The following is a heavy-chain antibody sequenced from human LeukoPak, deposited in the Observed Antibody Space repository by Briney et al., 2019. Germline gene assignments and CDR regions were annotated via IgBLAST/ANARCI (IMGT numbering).Heavy chain of an antibody. V-gene: IGHV1-8*02. Sequence: ASVKVSCKASGYTFTNYDVIWVRQATGQGLEWMGWVNPNSGNTGYAKKFQGRVTVTRNTAISTVYMELRSLRSDDTAVYYCARVASGDSSGYYFLHRFDYWGQGTLVTVSS. J-gene: IGHJ4*02. CDR2: VNPNSGNT. CDR3: ARVASGDSSGYYFLHRFDY. D-gene: IGHD3-22*01. CDR1: GYTFTNYD.